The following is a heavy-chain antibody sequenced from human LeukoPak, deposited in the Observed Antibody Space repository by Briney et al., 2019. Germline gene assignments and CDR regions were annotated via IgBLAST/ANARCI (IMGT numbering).Heavy chain of an antibody. CDR3: TRIPGCSSSFIGAFDI. J-gene: IGHJ3*02. CDR1: GFTFSGSA. V-gene: IGHV3-73*01. CDR2: IRSKANSYAT. D-gene: IGHD6-6*01. Sequence: PGGSLRLSCAASGFTFSGSAMHWVRQASGKGLEWVGRIRSKANSYATAYAASVKGRFTISRDDSKNTAYLQMNSLKTEDTAVYYCTRIPGCSSSFIGAFDIWGQGTMVTVSS.